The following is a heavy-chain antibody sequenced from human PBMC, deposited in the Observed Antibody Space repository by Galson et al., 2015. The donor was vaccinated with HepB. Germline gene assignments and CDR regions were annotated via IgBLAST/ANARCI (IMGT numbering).Heavy chain of an antibody. D-gene: IGHD2-21*01. V-gene: IGHV3-23*01. CDR2: IGNGGDT. Sequence: SLRLSCAASGFSFSSYAMTWARQAPGRGLEWVSTIGNGGDTYYADSVKGRFTISRDNSKSTLYLQMHSLRAEDTALYSCVRDAAVVIYGMDVWGQGTTVTVSS. CDR1: GFSFSSYA. J-gene: IGHJ6*02. CDR3: VRDAAVVIYGMDV.